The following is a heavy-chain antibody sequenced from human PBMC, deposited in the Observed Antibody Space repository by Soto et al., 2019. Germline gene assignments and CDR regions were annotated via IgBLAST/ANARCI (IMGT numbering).Heavy chain of an antibody. V-gene: IGHV4-34*01. Sequence: PSETLSLTCAVYGGSFSGYYWSWIRQPPGKGLEWIGEINHSGSTNYNPSLKSRVTISVDTSKNQFSLKLSSVTAADTAVYYCARECRYSGYMGVGKYYFDYWGQGTLVTVSS. CDR3: ARECRYSGYMGVGKYYFDY. CDR2: INHSGST. CDR1: GGSFSGYY. D-gene: IGHD5-12*01. J-gene: IGHJ4*02.